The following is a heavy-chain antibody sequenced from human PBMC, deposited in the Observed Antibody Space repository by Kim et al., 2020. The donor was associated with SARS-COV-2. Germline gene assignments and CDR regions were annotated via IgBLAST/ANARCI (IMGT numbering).Heavy chain of an antibody. V-gene: IGHV4-34*01. D-gene: IGHD2-2*01. Sequence: SETLSLTCAVYGGSFSNNYWIWIRQSPVKGLEWIGEINQSGNTNYNPSLESRVSISVATSKNQFSLRLTSVTAADTAVYYCARGGDCRTTSCYGWMYLWG. CDR2: INQSGNT. CDR3: ARGGDCRTTSCYGWMYL. J-gene: IGHJ6*01. CDR1: GGSFSNNY.